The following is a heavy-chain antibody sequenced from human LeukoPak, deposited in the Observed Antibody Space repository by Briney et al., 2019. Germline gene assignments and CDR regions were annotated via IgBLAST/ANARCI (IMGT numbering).Heavy chain of an antibody. J-gene: IGHJ4*02. Sequence: PSETLSLTCTVSGGSISSSSYYWGWIRQPPGKGLEWIGSIYYSGSTYYNPSLKSRVTISVDTSKNQFSLKLSSVTAADTAVYYCARVAVADLGAFDYWGQGTLVTVSS. CDR2: IYYSGST. D-gene: IGHD6-19*01. CDR1: GGSISSSSYY. V-gene: IGHV4-39*07. CDR3: ARVAVADLGAFDY.